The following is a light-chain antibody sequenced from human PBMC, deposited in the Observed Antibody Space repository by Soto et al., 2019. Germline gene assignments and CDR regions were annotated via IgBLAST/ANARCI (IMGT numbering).Light chain of an antibody. Sequence: QSVLTQPASVSGSLGQSVTISCTGTSCDVGGYNYVSWYQQHPGKVPKLMIYEVNNRPSGVSNRFSGSKSANTASLTISGLQADDEADYYCSSFTSSSTQVFGGGTKLTVL. CDR2: EVN. CDR3: SSFTSSSTQV. CDR1: SCDVGGYNY. V-gene: IGLV2-14*01. J-gene: IGLJ3*02.